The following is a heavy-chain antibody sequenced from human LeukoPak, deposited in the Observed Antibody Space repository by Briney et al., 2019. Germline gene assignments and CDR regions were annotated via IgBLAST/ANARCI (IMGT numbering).Heavy chain of an antibody. CDR2: ISGSGGNT. V-gene: IGHV3-23*01. Sequence: GGSLRLSCAASGFTFSSYSMNWVRQAPGKGLEWVSAISGSGGNTYYADSVKGRFTISRDNSKNTLHLQMISLRAEDTAVYYCARDQGAWGYGYNFDYWGQGTLVTVSS. J-gene: IGHJ4*02. CDR1: GFTFSSYS. D-gene: IGHD3-16*01. CDR3: ARDQGAWGYGYNFDY.